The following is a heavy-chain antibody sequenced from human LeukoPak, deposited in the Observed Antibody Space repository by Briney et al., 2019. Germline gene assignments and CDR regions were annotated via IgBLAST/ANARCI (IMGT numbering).Heavy chain of an antibody. Sequence: PSETLSLTCTVSGASINNHYWRWIRQPPGKGLEWIGDIHYSGSTNYSPSLKSRVTTSVDMSKNQFSLKMTSVTAADTAVYYCARPLNPSTSVPLDYGGQGTLVTVSS. J-gene: IGHJ4*02. V-gene: IGHV4-59*11. CDR2: IHYSGST. CDR3: ARPLNPSTSVPLDY. CDR1: GASINNHY. D-gene: IGHD5/OR15-5a*01.